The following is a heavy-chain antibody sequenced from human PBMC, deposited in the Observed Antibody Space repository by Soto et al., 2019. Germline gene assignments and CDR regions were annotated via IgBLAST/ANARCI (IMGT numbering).Heavy chain of an antibody. CDR3: AKNGQPPYYYYGMDV. D-gene: IGHD2-8*01. CDR1: GYTFSRYG. V-gene: IGHV1-18*01. Sequence: QGQLVQSGHEVKKPGASVKVSCKASGYTFSRYGISWVRQAPGQGLEWMGWISGYNGHTKYAQKVQGRVTMTIDTSTYTAYMELRSLTSDDTAIYYCAKNGQPPYYYYGMDVW. CDR2: ISGYNGHT. J-gene: IGHJ6*01.